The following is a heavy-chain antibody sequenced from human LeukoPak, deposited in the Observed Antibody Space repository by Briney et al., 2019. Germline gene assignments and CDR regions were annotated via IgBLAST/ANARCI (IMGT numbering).Heavy chain of an antibody. J-gene: IGHJ6*02. CDR1: GFTFSSYS. D-gene: IGHD5-18*01. CDR3: ARLDTAVDYYYYGMDV. Sequence: GGSLRLSCAASGFTFSSYSMNWVRQAPGKGLEWVSSISSSSSYIYYADSVKGRFTISRDNAKNSLYLQMNSLRAEDTAVYYCARLDTAVDYYYYGMDVWGQGTTVTVSS. CDR2: ISSSSSYI. V-gene: IGHV3-21*01.